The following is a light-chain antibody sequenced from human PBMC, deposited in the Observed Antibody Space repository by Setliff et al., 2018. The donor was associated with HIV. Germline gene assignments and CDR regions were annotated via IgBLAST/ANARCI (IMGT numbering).Light chain of an antibody. CDR3: QVWDSSSDHHV. CDR2: DDN. CDR1: NIGSKS. V-gene: IGLV3-21*03. Sequence: SYELTQPPSVSVAPGKTARITCGGNNIGSKSVHWYQQKPGQAPVLVVYDDNDRPSGIPERFSGSNSGNTATLTISRVEAGDEADYYSQVWDSSSDHHVFGTGTKGTVL. J-gene: IGLJ1*01.